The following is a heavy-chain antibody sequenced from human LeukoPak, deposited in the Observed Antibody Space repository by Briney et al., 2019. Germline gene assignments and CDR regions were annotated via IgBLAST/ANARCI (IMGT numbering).Heavy chain of an antibody. V-gene: IGHV3-21*01. J-gene: IGHJ6*02. CDR3: ARDLGCSSTSCLPSFYYYYGMDV. CDR1: GLTFSSYS. Sequence: GGSLRLSCAATGLTFSSYSMNWVCQAPGKGLEWVSSISSSSSYIYYADSVKGRFTISRDNAKNSLYLQMNSLRAEDTAVYYCARDLGCSSTSCLPSFYYYYGMDVWGQGTTVTVSS. D-gene: IGHD2-2*01. CDR2: ISSSSSYI.